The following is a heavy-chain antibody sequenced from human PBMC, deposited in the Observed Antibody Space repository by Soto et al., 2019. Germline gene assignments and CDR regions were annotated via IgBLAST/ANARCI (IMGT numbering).Heavy chain of an antibody. CDR2: IFYTGST. V-gene: IGHV4-31*03. D-gene: IGHD3-3*01. CDR3: ARDRSLDLWSGTWFYP. J-gene: IGHJ5*02. CDR1: GCSINSSDYY. Sequence: PSETLSPTCTVSGCSINSSDYYWTWIRQHPKKGLEGIDYIFYTGSTYYNPSPRNRPTKSLDTSNNQFSLRLTSVTAADTAGYYCARDRSLDLWSGTWFYPWGQETLLTVSS.